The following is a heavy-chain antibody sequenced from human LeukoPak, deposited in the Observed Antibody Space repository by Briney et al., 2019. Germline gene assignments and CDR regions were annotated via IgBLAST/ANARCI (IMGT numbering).Heavy chain of an antibody. V-gene: IGHV4-39*01. Sequence: SETLSLTCTVTAGSISSGDYYSSWLRQPPGKCLEWIASIYSGGMTFYTPSLKSRLTISADTSRNHFSLRLSSVTAADTALYFSARHFDHPTAYFDSWGQGSLVTVSS. D-gene: IGHD1-14*01. CDR1: AGSISSGDYY. CDR2: IYSGGMT. CDR3: ARHFDHPTAYFDS. J-gene: IGHJ4*02.